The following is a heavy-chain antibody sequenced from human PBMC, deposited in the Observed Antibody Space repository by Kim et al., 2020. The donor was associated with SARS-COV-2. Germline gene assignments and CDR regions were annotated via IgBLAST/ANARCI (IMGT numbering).Heavy chain of an antibody. D-gene: IGHD3-22*01. CDR2: ISGSGGST. Sequence: GGSLRLSCAASGFTFSSYAMSWVRQAPGKGLEWVSAISGSGGSTYYADSVKGRFTISRDNSKNTLYLQMNSLRAEDTAVYYCAKDRQDSMIVVVITTGFGYWGQGTLVTVSS. CDR3: AKDRQDSMIVVVITTGFGY. CDR1: GFTFSSYA. V-gene: IGHV3-23*01. J-gene: IGHJ4*02.